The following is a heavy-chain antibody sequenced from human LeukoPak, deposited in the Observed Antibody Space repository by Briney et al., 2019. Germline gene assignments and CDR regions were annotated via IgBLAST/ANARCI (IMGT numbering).Heavy chain of an antibody. CDR2: INSDGSST. V-gene: IGHV3-74*01. Sequence: GGSLRLSCAASGFTFSSYWMHWVRQAPGKGLVWVSRINSDGSSTSYADSVKGRFTISRDNARNSLYLQMNSLRAEDTAVYYCVRGKANYGSGSDVWGKGTTVTVSS. D-gene: IGHD3-10*01. CDR1: GFTFSSYW. J-gene: IGHJ6*04. CDR3: VRGKANYGSGSDV.